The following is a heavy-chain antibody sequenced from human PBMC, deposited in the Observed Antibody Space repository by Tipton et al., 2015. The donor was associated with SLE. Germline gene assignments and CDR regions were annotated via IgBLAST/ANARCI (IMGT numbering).Heavy chain of an antibody. D-gene: IGHD3-16*01. J-gene: IGHJ2*01. CDR3: ARHGIMITCGGPFDL. CDR1: GYSFTSYW. V-gene: IGHV5-10-1*01. CDR2: IDPSDSYT. Sequence: QLVQSGAEVKKPGESLRISCKGSGYSFTSYWISWVRQMPGKGLEWMGRIDPSDSYTNYSPSFQGHVTISADKSISTAYLQWSSLKASDTAMYYCARHGIMITCGGPFDLWGRGTLVTVSS.